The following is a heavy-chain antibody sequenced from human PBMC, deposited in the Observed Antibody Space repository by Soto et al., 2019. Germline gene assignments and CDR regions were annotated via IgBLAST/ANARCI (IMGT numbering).Heavy chain of an antibody. CDR1: GFTFSSYG. V-gene: IGHV3-33*01. Sequence: QVQLVESGGGVVQPGRSLRLSCSASGFTFSSYGMHWVRQAPGKGLEWVAVISYDGGNKIYADSVKGRFTISRDTSNNRLYLQRPSLRCEDTAVYYCARDRRDVPFDYWGQGTLVTVSS. J-gene: IGHJ4*02. CDR2: ISYDGGNK. CDR3: ARDRRDVPFDY. D-gene: IGHD2-21*02.